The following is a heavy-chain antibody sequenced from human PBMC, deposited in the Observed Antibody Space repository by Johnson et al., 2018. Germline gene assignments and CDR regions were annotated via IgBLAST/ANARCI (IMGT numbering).Heavy chain of an antibody. D-gene: IGHD3-3*01. CDR1: GGTFSTYT. J-gene: IGHJ6*02. Sequence: VQLVESGAEVKKPGSSVKVSCKASGGTFSTYTINWVRQAPGQGLEWMGRIIPILGIANYAQKFQGRVTITADKSTSTAYMELSSLTSEDTAVYYCARDPSLFGYYGMDVWGQGTTVTVSS. V-gene: IGHV1-69*09. CDR2: IIPILGIA. CDR3: ARDPSLFGYYGMDV.